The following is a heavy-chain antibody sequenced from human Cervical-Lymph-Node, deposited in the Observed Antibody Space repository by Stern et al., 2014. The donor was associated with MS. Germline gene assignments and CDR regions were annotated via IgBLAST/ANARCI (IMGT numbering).Heavy chain of an antibody. V-gene: IGHV3-23*04. J-gene: IGHJ4*02. CDR2: IISSGGVT. Sequence: VKLVESGEGLVKPGGSLRLSCAASEFTFSAYYMTWVRQAPEKGLEWVATIISSGGVTYYADSVRGRFTNSSDNTKNTLTLEMKSLRPEDTAVYFCAKVAYSGNALDYWGQGTLVIVSS. CDR3: AKVAYSGNALDY. D-gene: IGHD4-11*01. CDR1: EFTFSAYY.